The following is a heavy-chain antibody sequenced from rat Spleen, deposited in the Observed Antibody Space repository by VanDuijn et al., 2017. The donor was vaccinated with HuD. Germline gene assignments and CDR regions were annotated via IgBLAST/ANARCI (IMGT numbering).Heavy chain of an antibody. Sequence: EVQLVESGGGLVQPGRSLKLSCAASGFTFSDYGMAWVRQAPTKGLEWVATISYGDSSGHSSTYYRDSVKGRFTISRDNAKSTLSQQMDKLRSEXTXTXXXARXXYGYXDYFDXXGQGVMXXVSS. V-gene: IGHV5-29*01. J-gene: IGHJ2*01. CDR3: ARXXYGYXDYFDX. D-gene: IGHD1-7*01. CDR1: GFTFSDYG. CDR2: ISYGDSSGHSST.